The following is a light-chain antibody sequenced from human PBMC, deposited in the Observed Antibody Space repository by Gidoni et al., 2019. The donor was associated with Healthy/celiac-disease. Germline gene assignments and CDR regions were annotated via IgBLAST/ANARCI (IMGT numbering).Light chain of an antibody. Sequence: EIQMTQSPSSLSASVGDRVTITCRASQSISSYLNWYQQKQVKAPKLLIYAASSLHSGVPSRFSGSGSGTDFTLTISILQPEDFATYYCQQSYSTWTFGQGTKVEIK. CDR1: QSISSY. CDR3: QQSYSTWT. CDR2: AAS. V-gene: IGKV1-39*01. J-gene: IGKJ1*01.